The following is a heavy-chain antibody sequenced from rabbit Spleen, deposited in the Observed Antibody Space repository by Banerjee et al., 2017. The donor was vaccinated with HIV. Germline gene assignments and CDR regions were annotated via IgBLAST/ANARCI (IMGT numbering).Heavy chain of an antibody. CDR2: IDPVFGIA. V-gene: IGHV1S47*01. Sequence: QEQLVESGGGLVQPGGSLKLSCKASGFDFSSYGVNWVRQAPGKGLEWIGYIDPVFGIAVYANWVNGRFTISSQNAQNTLYLQLNSLTAADTATYFCVRDSGDWCFDVWGPGTLVTVS. D-gene: IGHD1-1*01. CDR3: VRDSGDWCFDV. J-gene: IGHJ2*01. CDR1: GFDFSSYG.